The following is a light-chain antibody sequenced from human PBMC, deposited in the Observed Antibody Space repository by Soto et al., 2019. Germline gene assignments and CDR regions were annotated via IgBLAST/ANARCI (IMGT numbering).Light chain of an antibody. V-gene: IGLV2-8*01. CDR3: SSYAGSNNFV. Sequence: QSVLTQPPSVSGSPGQSVTISCTGTSSDVDAYNYVSWYQQHPGKAPKLVIYELTKRPSGVPDRFSGSKSGDTASLTVSGLQAEDEADYYCSSYAGSNNFVFGTGTKVTVL. J-gene: IGLJ1*01. CDR1: SSDVDAYNY. CDR2: ELT.